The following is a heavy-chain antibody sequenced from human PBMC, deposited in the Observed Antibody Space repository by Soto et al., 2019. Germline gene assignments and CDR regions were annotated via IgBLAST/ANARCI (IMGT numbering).Heavy chain of an antibody. J-gene: IGHJ3*02. CDR3: ARVVVVPAAMSSGAFDI. CDR2: ISSSSSTI. Sequence: PGGSLRLSCAASGFTFSSYSMNWVRQAPGTGLEWVSYISSSSSTIYYADSVKGRFTISRDNAKNSLYLQMNSLRAEDTAVYYCARVVVVPAAMSSGAFDIWGQGTMVTVSS. D-gene: IGHD2-2*01. V-gene: IGHV3-48*01. CDR1: GFTFSSYS.